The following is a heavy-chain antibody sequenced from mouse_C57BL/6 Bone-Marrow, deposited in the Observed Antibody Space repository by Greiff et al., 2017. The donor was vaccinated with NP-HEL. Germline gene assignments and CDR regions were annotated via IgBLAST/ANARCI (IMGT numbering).Heavy chain of an antibody. CDR1: GYTFTSYG. Sequence: VQLQQSGAELARPGASVKLSCKASGYTFTSYGISWVKQRTGQGLEWIGEIYPRSGNTYYNEQFKGKATLTADKSSSTAYMELRSLTSEDSAVYFCARRSLIYDGYYVGFAYWGQGTLVTVSA. J-gene: IGHJ3*01. V-gene: IGHV1-81*01. CDR2: IYPRSGNT. CDR3: ARRSLIYDGYYVGFAY. D-gene: IGHD2-3*01.